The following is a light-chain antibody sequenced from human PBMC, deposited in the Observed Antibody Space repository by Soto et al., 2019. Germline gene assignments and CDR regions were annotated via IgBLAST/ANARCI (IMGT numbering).Light chain of an antibody. V-gene: IGKV3-11*01. CDR2: DAS. CDR1: QSVGNF. Sequence: IVLKQSPATLSLSPGERATLSCRASQSVGNFLAWYQQKPGQAPRLLIYDASSRATGIPARFSGSGSGTDFTLTISSLEPEDFAGYYCQQRSNWPSITFGQGTRLEIK. J-gene: IGKJ5*01. CDR3: QQRSNWPSIT.